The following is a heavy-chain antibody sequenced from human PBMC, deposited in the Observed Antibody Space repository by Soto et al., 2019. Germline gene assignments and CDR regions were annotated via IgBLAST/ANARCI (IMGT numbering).Heavy chain of an antibody. CDR1: GFTFNSYW. CDR3: TRRDYGDS. Sequence: EVQLVESGGGLVQPGGSLRLSCVASGFTFNSYWMNWVRQAPGKGLEWVADIKQDGSEKHYVDSVRGRFTISRDNVKTSLYLQMNRLRAEDTALYYCTRRDYGDSWGQGTLVTVSS. V-gene: IGHV3-7*01. J-gene: IGHJ4*02. CDR2: IKQDGSEK.